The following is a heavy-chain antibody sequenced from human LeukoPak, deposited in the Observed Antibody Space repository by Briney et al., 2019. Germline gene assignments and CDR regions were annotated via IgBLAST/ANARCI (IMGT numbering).Heavy chain of an antibody. D-gene: IGHD6-13*01. CDR1: GFTFDDYG. Sequence: GGSLRLSCAASGFTFDDYGMSWVRQAPGKGLDWVSGINWNGGSTGYADSVKGRFTISRDNAKNSLYPQMNSLRAEDTALYYCARAVGGSSLGSWGQGTLVTVSS. V-gene: IGHV3-20*04. J-gene: IGHJ5*02. CDR3: ARAVGGSSLGS. CDR2: INWNGGST.